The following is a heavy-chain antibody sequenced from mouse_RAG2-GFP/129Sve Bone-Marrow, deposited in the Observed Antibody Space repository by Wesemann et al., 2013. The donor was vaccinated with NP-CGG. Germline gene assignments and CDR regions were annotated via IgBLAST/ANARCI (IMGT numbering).Heavy chain of an antibody. CDR3: ARAYGNYGFAY. CDR2: NGAT. D-gene: IGHD2-1*01. V-gene: IGHV1S34*01. Sequence: NGATSYNQKFKGKATFTVDTSSSTAYMQFNSLTSEDSAVYYCARAYGNYGFAYWGQGTLVTVSA. J-gene: IGHJ3*01.